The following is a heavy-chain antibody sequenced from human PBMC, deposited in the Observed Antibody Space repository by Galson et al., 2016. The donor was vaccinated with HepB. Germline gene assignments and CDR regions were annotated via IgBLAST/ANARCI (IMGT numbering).Heavy chain of an antibody. CDR2: VFLGGST. J-gene: IGHJ4*02. CDR1: GFTVSDYY. D-gene: IGHD3-16*01. V-gene: IGHV3-53*01. CDR3: GKHGGFDY. Sequence: SLRLSCAASGFTVSDYYMTWVRQAPGKGLEWVLVVFLGGSTYYAQSVEGRFTISRDDSKNTLYLYMNNLTAGDTAIYYCGKHGGFDYWGQGALVTVSS.